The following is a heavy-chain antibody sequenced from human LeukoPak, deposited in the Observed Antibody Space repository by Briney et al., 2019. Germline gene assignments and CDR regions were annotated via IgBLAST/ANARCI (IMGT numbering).Heavy chain of an antibody. J-gene: IGHJ4*02. Sequence: SETLSLTCAVSGYSLSSGYYWGWIRQPPGKGLEWIGSIYYSGRTYYNASLKSRVTISVDTSKNQFSLKLSSVTAADTAVYYCARRSSSGWTFDYWGQGTLVTVSS. V-gene: IGHV4-38-2*01. D-gene: IGHD6-19*01. CDR3: ARRSSSGWTFDY. CDR1: GYSLSSGYY. CDR2: IYYSGRT.